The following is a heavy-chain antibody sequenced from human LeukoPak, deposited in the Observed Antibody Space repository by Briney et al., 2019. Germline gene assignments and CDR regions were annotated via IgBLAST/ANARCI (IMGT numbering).Heavy chain of an antibody. CDR1: GDSVSSNSAA. D-gene: IGHD6-6*01. J-gene: IGHJ3*02. CDR3: AREDSIAARASGAFDI. Sequence: SQTLSLTCAISGDSVSSNSAAWNWIRQSPSRGLEWLGRTYYRSKWYNDYAVSVKSRITINPHTSKNQFSLQLNSVTPEDTAVYYCAREDSIAARASGAFDIWGQGTMVTVSS. V-gene: IGHV6-1*01. CDR2: TYYRSKWYN.